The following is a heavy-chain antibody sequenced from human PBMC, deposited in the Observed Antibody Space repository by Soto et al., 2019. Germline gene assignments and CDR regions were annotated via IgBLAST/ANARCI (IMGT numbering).Heavy chain of an antibody. D-gene: IGHD5-18*01. V-gene: IGHV4-31*03. Sequence: SETLSLTCTVSGGSISSGGYYWSWIRQHPGKGLEWIGYIYYSGSTYYNPSLKSRVTISVDTSKNQFSLKLSSVTAADTAVYYCARGSYGTNCMDVWGQGTTVTVSS. CDR1: GGSISSGGYY. CDR3: ARGSYGTNCMDV. J-gene: IGHJ6*02. CDR2: IYYSGST.